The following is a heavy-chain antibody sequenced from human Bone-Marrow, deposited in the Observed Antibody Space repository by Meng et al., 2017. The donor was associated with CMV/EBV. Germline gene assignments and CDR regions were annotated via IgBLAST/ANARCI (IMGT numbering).Heavy chain of an antibody. V-gene: IGHV4-31*03. D-gene: IGHD3-22*01. CDR3: ARVGYYYDSSGPSRWVDP. CDR1: GGSIGSYY. CDR2: IYYSGRT. Sequence: SEPLSLTCTVSGGSIGSYYWSWIRQHPGKGLEWIGYIYYSGRTYYNPSLKSRVTISVDTSENQFSLKLSSVTAADTAVYYCARVGYYYDSSGPSRWVDPWGQGTLVTVSS. J-gene: IGHJ5*02.